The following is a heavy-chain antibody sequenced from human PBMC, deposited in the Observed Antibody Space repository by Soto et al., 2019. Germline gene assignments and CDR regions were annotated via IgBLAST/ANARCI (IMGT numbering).Heavy chain of an antibody. J-gene: IGHJ4*02. CDR3: AKARCSTTNCYVPDY. V-gene: IGHV3-23*01. CDR2: ISGSGASP. D-gene: IGHD2-2*01. Sequence: GGSLRLSCAASGFTFSTYAMSWVRRAPGKGLEWVSAISGSGASPSYADSVQGRFTISRDNPKRTLYLQMNNLRAEDTAVYYCAKARCSTTNCYVPDYWGQGTLVTVSS. CDR1: GFTFSTYA.